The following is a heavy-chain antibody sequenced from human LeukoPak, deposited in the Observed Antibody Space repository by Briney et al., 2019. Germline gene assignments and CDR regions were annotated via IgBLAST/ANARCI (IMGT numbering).Heavy chain of an antibody. CDR2: IYPGDSDT. CDR1: GYSFTSYW. CDR3: ARQKYSSSWYVWFDP. J-gene: IGHJ5*02. D-gene: IGHD6-13*01. V-gene: IGHV5-51*01. Sequence: GESLKISCEGSGYSFTSYWIGWVRQMPGKGLGWMGIIYPGDSDTRYSPSFQGQVTISADKSISTAYLQWSSLKASDTAMYYCARQKYSSSWYVWFDPWGQGTLVTVSS.